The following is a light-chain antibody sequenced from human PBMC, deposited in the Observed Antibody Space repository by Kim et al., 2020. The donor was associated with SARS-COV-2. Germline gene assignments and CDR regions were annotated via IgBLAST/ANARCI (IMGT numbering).Light chain of an antibody. V-gene: IGLV3-21*04. J-gene: IGLJ2*01. CDR3: QVRDGSTDHVV. CDR2: SDR. Sequence: SYELTQPPSVSVAPGKTARITCGGINIGGKSVHWYHQKPGQAPVLVIYSDRDRPSGIPERFSGSNSGNTATLTISRVEAGDEADYYCQVRDGSTDHVVFGGGTQLTVL. CDR1: NIGGKS.